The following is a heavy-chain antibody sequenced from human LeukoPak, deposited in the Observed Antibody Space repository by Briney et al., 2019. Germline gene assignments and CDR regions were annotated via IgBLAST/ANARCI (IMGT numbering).Heavy chain of an antibody. CDR1: GFTFGDYA. J-gene: IGHJ4*02. V-gene: IGHV3-49*03. CDR2: IRSEAYGGST. D-gene: IGHD3-22*01. CDR3: TRVVPRYYYDSSGYSYPDF. Sequence: GGSLRLSCTASGFTFGDYAMSWFRQAPGKGLEWVGFIRSEAYGGSTQYAASVTGRFTISRDDSKSIAYLQMNSLKAEDTAVHYCTRVVPRYYYDSSGYSYPDFWGQGTLVTVSS.